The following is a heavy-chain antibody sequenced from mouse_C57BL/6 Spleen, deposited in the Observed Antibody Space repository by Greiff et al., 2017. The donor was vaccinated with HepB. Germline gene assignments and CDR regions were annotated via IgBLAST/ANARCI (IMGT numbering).Heavy chain of an antibody. Sequence: EVQVVESGGGLVQPGGSLKLSCAASGFTFSDYYMYWVRQTPEKRLEWVAYISNGGGSTYYPDTVKGRFTISRDNAKNTLYLQMSRLKSEDTAMYYCASLLWYPYYAMDYWGQGTSVTVSS. CDR1: GFTFSDYY. CDR3: ASLLWYPYYAMDY. CDR2: ISNGGGST. D-gene: IGHD2-1*01. V-gene: IGHV5-12*01. J-gene: IGHJ4*01.